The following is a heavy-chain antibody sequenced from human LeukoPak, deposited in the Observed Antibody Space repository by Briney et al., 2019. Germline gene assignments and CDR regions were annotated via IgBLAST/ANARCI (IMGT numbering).Heavy chain of an antibody. Sequence: GGSLRLSCAASGFTFSSYGMHWVRQAPGKGLEWVAVISYDGSNKYYADSVKGRFTISRDISKNTLYLQMNSLRAEDTAVYYCAKDRTGGYYYYGMDVWGQGTTVTVSS. CDR1: GFTFSSYG. V-gene: IGHV3-30*18. J-gene: IGHJ6*02. CDR2: ISYDGSNK. D-gene: IGHD7-27*01. CDR3: AKDRTGGYYYYGMDV.